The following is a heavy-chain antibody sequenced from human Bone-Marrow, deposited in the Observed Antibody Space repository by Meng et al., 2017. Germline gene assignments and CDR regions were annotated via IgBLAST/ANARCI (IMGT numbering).Heavy chain of an antibody. CDR1: GGSISSSSYY. CDR2: IYYSGST. CDR3: AREGGLNYYDSSGYSFPIPHYWYFDL. V-gene: IGHV4-39*07. Sequence: ESLKISCTVSGGSISSSSYYWGWIRQPPGKGLEWIGSIYYSGSTYYNPSLKSRVTISVDTSKNQFSLKLSSVTAADTAVYYCAREGGLNYYDSSGYSFPIPHYWYFDLWGRGTLVTVSS. D-gene: IGHD3-22*01. J-gene: IGHJ2*01.